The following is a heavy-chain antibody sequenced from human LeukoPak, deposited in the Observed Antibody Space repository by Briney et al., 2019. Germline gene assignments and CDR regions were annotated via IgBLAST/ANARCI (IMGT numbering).Heavy chain of an antibody. V-gene: IGHV3-33*01. Sequence: GRSLRLSCAASAFTFSSYGMHWVRQAPGKGLEWVAVLWNDGSNKFYADSVKGRFTISGDNSKNTLYLQMNSLRAEDTAVYYCARGRGGSGGTRFDYWGQGTLVTVSS. CDR1: AFTFSSYG. J-gene: IGHJ4*02. CDR2: LWNDGSNK. D-gene: IGHD2-15*01. CDR3: ARGRGGSGGTRFDY.